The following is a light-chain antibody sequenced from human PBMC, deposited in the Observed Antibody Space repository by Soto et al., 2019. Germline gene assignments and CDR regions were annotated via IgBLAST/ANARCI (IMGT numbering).Light chain of an antibody. V-gene: IGKV3-11*01. CDR2: DAS. Sequence: EVVLTQSPVTLSLSPGERATLSCRASQSFRGLLAWYQQKPGQAPRLLIYDASNRATGIPARFSGSGSGTDFTLTISRLEPEDFAVYYCQQYEGTFGQGTKVDI. CDR3: QQYEGT. J-gene: IGKJ1*01. CDR1: QSFRGL.